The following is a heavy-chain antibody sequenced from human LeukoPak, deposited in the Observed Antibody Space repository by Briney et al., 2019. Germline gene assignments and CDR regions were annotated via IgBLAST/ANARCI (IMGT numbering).Heavy chain of an antibody. D-gene: IGHD2-21*02. CDR1: GFTVSSNY. Sequence: GGSLRLSCAASGFTVSSNYMSWVCQAPGKGLEWVSVIYSGGSTYYADSVKGRFTISRHNSKNTLYLQMNSLRAEDTAVYYCARPAYCGGDCYGRYDAFDIWGQGTMVTVSS. CDR2: IYSGGST. V-gene: IGHV3-53*04. CDR3: ARPAYCGGDCYGRYDAFDI. J-gene: IGHJ3*02.